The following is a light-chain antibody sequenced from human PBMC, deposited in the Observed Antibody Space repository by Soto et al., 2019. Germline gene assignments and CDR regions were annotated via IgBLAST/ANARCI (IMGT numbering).Light chain of an antibody. J-gene: IGLJ2*01. CDR3: QSYDSINPVV. V-gene: IGLV6-57*04. CDR2: EDN. Sequence: NFMLTQPHSVSEAPGKTVTISCTRSSGSIARNYVQWYQQRPGSAPTTLIYEDNERPSVVPDRFSGSIDSSSNSASLTISGLTTEDEADYYCQSYDSINPVVFGGGTKLTVL. CDR1: SGSIARNY.